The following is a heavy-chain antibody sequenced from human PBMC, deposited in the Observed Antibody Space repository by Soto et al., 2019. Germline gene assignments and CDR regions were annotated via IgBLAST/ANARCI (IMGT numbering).Heavy chain of an antibody. V-gene: IGHV2-5*02. Sequence: QITLKESGPTLVKPTQTLTLTCTFSGFSLTSRPVGVGWVRQPPGKALEWLAFIYWDDDKRYSPSLRSTLTLTTDDSQNQVVLTPTNMDPVDTATYYCAHRRNYDGSWNEGVFDYWGQGILVTVSS. D-gene: IGHD3-16*01. CDR2: IYWDDDK. J-gene: IGHJ4*02. CDR3: AHRRNYDGSWNEGVFDY. CDR1: GFSLTSRPVG.